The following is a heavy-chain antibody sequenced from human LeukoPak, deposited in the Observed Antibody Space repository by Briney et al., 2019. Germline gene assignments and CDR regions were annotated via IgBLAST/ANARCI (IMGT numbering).Heavy chain of an antibody. Sequence: GGSLRLSCAASGFIFSNYGMSWVRQAPGKGLEWVSGISGSGLTTYYADSVRGRFTISRDNAENTLYLQMNSLRAEDAAVYYCARVSYYYGSGSYRPTAVYYFDYWGQGTLVTVSS. J-gene: IGHJ4*02. V-gene: IGHV3-23*01. CDR1: GFIFSNYG. D-gene: IGHD3-10*01. CDR2: ISGSGLTT. CDR3: ARVSYYYGSGSYRPTAVYYFDY.